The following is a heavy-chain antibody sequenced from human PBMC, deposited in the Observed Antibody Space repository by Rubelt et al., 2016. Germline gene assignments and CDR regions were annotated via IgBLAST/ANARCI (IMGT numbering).Heavy chain of an antibody. CDR2: IYYSGST. CDR3: ARHWGTYGGKHLGYFDY. CDR1: GGSISSGSYY. Sequence: QLQLQESGPGLVKPSETLSLTCTVSGGSISSGSYYWGWIRQPPGKGLEGIGNIYYSGSTYYNPSLKSRVTIYVDTSKNQFSRKLGPGTAEDAAGYDWARHWGTYGGKHLGYFDYWGQGTLVTVSS. D-gene: IGHD4-23*01. V-gene: IGHV4-39*01. J-gene: IGHJ4*02.